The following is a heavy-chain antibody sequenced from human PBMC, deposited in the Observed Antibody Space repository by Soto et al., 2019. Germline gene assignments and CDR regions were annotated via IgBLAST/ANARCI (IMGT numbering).Heavy chain of an antibody. CDR2: ISSSSSYI. CDR3: ARRIGQLVAFDY. V-gene: IGHV3-21*01. Sequence: EVQLVESGGGLVKPGGSLRLSCAASGFTFSSYSMNWVRQAPGKGLEWVSSISSSSSYIYYADSVKGRFTISRDNAKNSLYLQMNSLRAEDTAVYYCARRIGQLVAFDYWGQGTLVTVSS. CDR1: GFTFSSYS. D-gene: IGHD6-13*01. J-gene: IGHJ4*02.